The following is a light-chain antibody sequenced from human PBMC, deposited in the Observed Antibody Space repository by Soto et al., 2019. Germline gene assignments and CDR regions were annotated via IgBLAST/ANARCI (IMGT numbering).Light chain of an antibody. CDR1: QSVSSGS. CDR2: GAS. CDR3: QQCGSAPLT. Sequence: ETVLTQSPCTVSLSPGERVTLSCRASQSVSSGSLAWYQQKPGQAPRLLIYGASSRATGVPDRFSGSGSGTDFILTISRLEPEDSAVYYCQQCGSAPLTFGQGTKVDIK. J-gene: IGKJ1*01. V-gene: IGKV3-20*01.